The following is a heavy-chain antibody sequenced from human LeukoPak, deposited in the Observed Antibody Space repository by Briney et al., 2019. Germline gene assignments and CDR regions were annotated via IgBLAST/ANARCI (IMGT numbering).Heavy chain of an antibody. V-gene: IGHV3-23*01. D-gene: IGHD1-14*01. J-gene: IGHJ3*01. CDR2: ISAGGATT. CDR1: GFSFSSYA. CDR3: AKGKVNHDGAFDF. Sequence: GGSLRLSCAASGFSFSSYAMSWVRQAPGKGLEWVSGISAGGATTHYADSVKGRFTMSRDNSKKTVYLQMNSLRAEDTAIYYCAKGKVNHDGAFDFWGQGAMVTVSS.